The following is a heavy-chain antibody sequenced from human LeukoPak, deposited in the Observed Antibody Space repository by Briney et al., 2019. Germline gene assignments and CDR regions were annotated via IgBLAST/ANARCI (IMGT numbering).Heavy chain of an antibody. CDR2: IYYSGST. CDR3: ARTTDYGDYLPYFDP. J-gene: IGHJ5*02. D-gene: IGHD4-17*01. V-gene: IGHV4-59*01. Sequence: SETQSLTCTVSGGSISSYYWSWIRQPPGKGLEWIGYIYYSGSTNYNPSLKSRVTISVDTSKNQFSLKLSSVTAADTAVYYCARTTDYGDYLPYFDPWGQGTLVTVSS. CDR1: GGSISSYY.